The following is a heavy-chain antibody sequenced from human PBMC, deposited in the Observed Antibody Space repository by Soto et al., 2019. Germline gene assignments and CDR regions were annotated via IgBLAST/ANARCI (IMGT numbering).Heavy chain of an antibody. CDR3: ARIEYCSGGVCFYWYFDL. CDR1: GFTFSSYA. D-gene: IGHD2-15*01. Sequence: PGGSLRLSCAASGFTFSSYAMHWVRQAPGKGLEWVAVISYDGSNKYYADSVKGRFTISRDNSENTVYLQMNSLRAEDTAVYYCARIEYCSGGVCFYWYFDLWGRGTLVTVS. V-gene: IGHV3-30*14. CDR2: ISYDGSNK. J-gene: IGHJ2*01.